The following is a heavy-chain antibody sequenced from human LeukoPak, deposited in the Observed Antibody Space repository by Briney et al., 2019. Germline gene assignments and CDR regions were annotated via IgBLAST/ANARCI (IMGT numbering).Heavy chain of an antibody. D-gene: IGHD1-1*01. Sequence: PGGSLSLSCAASGFXFSSYGIHWVRQAPGKGLEWVAVISYDGSNKYYADSVKGRFTISRDNSKNTLYLQMNSLRAEDTAVYYCAKDRAGTTPEASYYFDYWGQGTLVTVSS. CDR1: GFXFSSYG. CDR3: AKDRAGTTPEASYYFDY. J-gene: IGHJ4*02. CDR2: ISYDGSNK. V-gene: IGHV3-30*18.